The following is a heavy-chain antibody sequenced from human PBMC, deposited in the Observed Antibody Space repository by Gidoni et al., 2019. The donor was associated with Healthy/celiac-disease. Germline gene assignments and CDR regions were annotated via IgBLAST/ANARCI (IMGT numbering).Heavy chain of an antibody. Sequence: EVQLVESGGGLVKPGGSLRLSCAASGFTFSNAWMSWVRQAPGKGLEWVGRIKSKTDGGTTDYAAPVKGRFTISRDDSKNTLYLQMNSLKTEDTAVYYCTTDRVKQQLVPNLDYWGQGTLVTVSS. CDR2: IKSKTDGGTT. CDR1: GFTFSNAW. D-gene: IGHD6-13*01. CDR3: TTDRVKQQLVPNLDY. V-gene: IGHV3-15*01. J-gene: IGHJ4*02.